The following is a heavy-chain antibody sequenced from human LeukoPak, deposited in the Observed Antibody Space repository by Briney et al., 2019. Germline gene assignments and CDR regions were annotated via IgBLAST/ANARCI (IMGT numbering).Heavy chain of an antibody. V-gene: IGHV1-8*01. Sequence: GASVKVSCKASGYTFTSYDINWVRQATGHGLEWMVWMNPNSGNTGYAQKFQGRVTMTRNTSISTAYMELSGLRSEDTAVYYCARGGYSYGLTYYYYMDVWGKGTTVTISS. CDR2: MNPNSGNT. D-gene: IGHD5-18*01. J-gene: IGHJ6*03. CDR1: GYTFTSYD. CDR3: ARGGYSYGLTYYYYMDV.